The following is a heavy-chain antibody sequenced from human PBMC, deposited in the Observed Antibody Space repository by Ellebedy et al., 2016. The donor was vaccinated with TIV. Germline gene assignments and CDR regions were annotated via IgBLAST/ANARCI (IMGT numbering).Heavy chain of an antibody. J-gene: IGHJ4*02. D-gene: IGHD2-8*01. CDR3: ARQYRYCTNGVCYRETTYFDY. V-gene: IGHV5-51*01. Sequence: GESLKISCKGSGYSFTSYWIGWVRQMPGKGLEWMGIIYPGDSDTRYSPSFQGQVTISADKSISTAYLQWNSLKASDTAMYYCARQYRYCTNGVCYRETTYFDYWGQGTLVTVSS. CDR2: IYPGDSDT. CDR1: GYSFTSYW.